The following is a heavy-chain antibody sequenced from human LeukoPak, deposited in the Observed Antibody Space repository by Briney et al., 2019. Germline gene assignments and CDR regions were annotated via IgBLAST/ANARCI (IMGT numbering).Heavy chain of an antibody. CDR1: GFTLSPYA. Sequence: GGSLRLSWAASGFTLSPYAMNWVRQAPGKGLEWVAIISYDGGNKNYADSVKGRFTISRDNSKNTVYLQMNSLRPEDTAVYYCARGESGYSYGYESDSWGQGILVTVSS. CDR2: ISYDGGNK. J-gene: IGHJ4*02. V-gene: IGHV3-30-3*01. CDR3: ARGESGYSYGYESDS. D-gene: IGHD5-18*01.